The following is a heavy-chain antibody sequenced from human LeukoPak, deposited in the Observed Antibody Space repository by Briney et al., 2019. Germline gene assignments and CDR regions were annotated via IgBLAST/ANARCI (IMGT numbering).Heavy chain of an antibody. Sequence: GGSLRLSCAASEFSVGSNYMTWVRQAPGKGLEWVSVIYSGGSTYYADSVKGRFTISRDNSKNTLYLQMNSLRAEDTAVYYCAKARVAAAGRVDYWGQGTLVTVSS. CDR1: EFSVGSNY. J-gene: IGHJ4*02. CDR3: AKARVAAAGRVDY. V-gene: IGHV3-66*02. D-gene: IGHD6-13*01. CDR2: IYSGGST.